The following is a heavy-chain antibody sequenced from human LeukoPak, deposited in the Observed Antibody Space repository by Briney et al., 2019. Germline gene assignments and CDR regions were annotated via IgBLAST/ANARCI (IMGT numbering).Heavy chain of an antibody. CDR1: GFTFSSYA. D-gene: IGHD6-19*01. J-gene: IGHJ4*02. CDR3: AKGLRYSSGWLDY. CDR2: ISGSGGST. V-gene: IGHV3-23*01. Sequence: PGRSLRLSCAASGFTFSSYAMSWVRQAPGKGLEWVSAISGSGGSTYYADSVKGRFTISRDNSKNTLYLQMNSLRAEDTAVYYCAKGLRYSSGWLDYWGQGTLVTVSS.